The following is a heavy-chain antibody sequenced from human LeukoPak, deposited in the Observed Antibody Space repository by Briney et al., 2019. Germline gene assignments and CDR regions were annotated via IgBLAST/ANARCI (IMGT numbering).Heavy chain of an antibody. CDR2: IYSSGST. CDR3: ARGPHYYGPGAFDI. Sequence: SETLSLTCTVSGGSISSYYWSWIRQPPGKGLEWIGYIYSSGSTNYHPSLKSRVTISGDTSKNQFSLKLSSVTAADTAVYYCARGPHYYGPGAFDIWGQGTMVTVSS. D-gene: IGHD3-10*01. J-gene: IGHJ3*02. V-gene: IGHV4-59*01. CDR1: GGSISSYY.